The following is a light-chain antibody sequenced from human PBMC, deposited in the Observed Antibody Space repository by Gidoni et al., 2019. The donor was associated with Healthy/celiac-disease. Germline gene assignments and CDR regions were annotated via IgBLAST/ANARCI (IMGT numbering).Light chain of an antibody. J-gene: IGLJ2*01. CDR3: QTWGTGIRVV. Sequence: QLVLTQSPSASASLGASVKLTCTLSSGHSSYAIAWHQQQPEKGPRYLMTLNSDGSHSKGDGIPDRFSGSSSGAERYLTISSLQSEDEADYYCQTWGTGIRVVFGGGTKLTVL. CDR1: SGHSSYA. V-gene: IGLV4-69*01. CDR2: LNSDGSH.